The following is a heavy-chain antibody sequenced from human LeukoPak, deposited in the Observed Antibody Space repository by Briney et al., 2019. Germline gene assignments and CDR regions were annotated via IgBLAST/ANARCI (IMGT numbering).Heavy chain of an antibody. D-gene: IGHD6-13*01. J-gene: IGHJ4*02. V-gene: IGHV4-61*09. CDR2: IYTSRST. Sequence: SETVSLTSTVDARSISSVSYCWSWIRQPAGKGLEWIGHIYTSRSTNYNLSPKTRVTISVDTSKNQFSLKLSSVTAADTAVYYCARFRVLDRHAAGNYFDYWGQGTLVTVSS. CDR1: ARSISSVSYC. CDR3: ARFRVLDRHAAGNYFDY.